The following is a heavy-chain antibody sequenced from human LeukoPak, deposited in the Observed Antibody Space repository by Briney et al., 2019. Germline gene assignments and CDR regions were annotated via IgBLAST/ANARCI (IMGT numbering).Heavy chain of an antibody. CDR1: GFTLSSYT. CDR3: AGHFCPAGGCYAGETWCFDP. CDR2: ISSSTTYI. Sequence: GGSLRLSCAASGFTLSSYTMNWVRHSAGKGLEWSSSISSSTTYIYYAYSVRGRFTVSRDNAKNSLFLQMDNLRAEDTAVYYCAGHFCPAGGCYAGETWCFDPRGQGTLVTVSS. V-gene: IGHV3-21*01. J-gene: IGHJ5*02. D-gene: IGHD2-15*01.